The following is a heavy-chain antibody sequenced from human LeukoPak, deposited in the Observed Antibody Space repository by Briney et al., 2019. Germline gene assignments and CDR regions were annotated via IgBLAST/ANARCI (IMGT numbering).Heavy chain of an antibody. Sequence: SETLSLTCTVSGGSISSYYWSWIRQPAGKGLEWIGRIYTSGSTNYNPSLKSRVTMSVDTSKNQFSLKLSSVTAADTAVYYCARLNLGYCSGGSCLRYFDYWGQGTLVTVSS. V-gene: IGHV4-4*07. CDR2: IYTSGST. CDR1: GGSISSYY. J-gene: IGHJ4*02. D-gene: IGHD2-15*01. CDR3: ARLNLGYCSGGSCLRYFDY.